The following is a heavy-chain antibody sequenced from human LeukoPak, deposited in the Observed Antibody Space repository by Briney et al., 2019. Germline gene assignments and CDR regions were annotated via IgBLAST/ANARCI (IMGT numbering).Heavy chain of an antibody. CDR2: IRYDGSNK. V-gene: IGHV3-30*02. CDR3: AKDHSSSWYDASLGY. D-gene: IGHD6-13*01. CDR1: GFTFSSYA. Sequence: GGSLRLSCAASGFTFSSYAMSWVRQAPGKGLEWVAFIRYDGSNKYYADSVKGRFTISRDNSKNTLYLQMNSLRAEDTAVYYCAKDHSSSWYDASLGYWGQGTLVTVSS. J-gene: IGHJ4*02.